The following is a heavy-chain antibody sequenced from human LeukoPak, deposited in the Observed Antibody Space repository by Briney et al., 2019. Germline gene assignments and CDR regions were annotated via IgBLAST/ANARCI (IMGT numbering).Heavy chain of an antibody. J-gene: IGHJ5*02. D-gene: IGHD3-9*01. CDR3: ATLNTAYDKGWFDP. CDR2: ISNDGTNK. CDR1: RFTFSSYG. V-gene: IGHV3-30*03. Sequence: GGSLRLSCVASRFTFSSYGLHWVRQAPGKGLEWVAFISNDGTNKYYVDSVKGRFTISRDNSKSTLYLQMNSLRAEDTAVYHCATLNTAYDKGWFDPWGQGTLVIVSS.